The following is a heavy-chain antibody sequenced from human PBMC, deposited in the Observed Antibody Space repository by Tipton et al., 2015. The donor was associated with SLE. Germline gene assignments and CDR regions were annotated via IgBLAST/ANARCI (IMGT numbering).Heavy chain of an antibody. J-gene: IGHJ4*02. D-gene: IGHD2-2*01. CDR3: ATPGYCSSTSCFNY. CDR2: ISSSSSTI. CDR1: GFTFSSYS. V-gene: IGHV3-48*01. Sequence: SLRLSCAASGFTFSSYSMNWVRQAPGKGLEWVSYISSSSSTIYYADSVKGRFTISRDNSKNTLYLQMNSLRAEDTAVYYCATPGYCSSTSCFNYWGQGTLVTVSS.